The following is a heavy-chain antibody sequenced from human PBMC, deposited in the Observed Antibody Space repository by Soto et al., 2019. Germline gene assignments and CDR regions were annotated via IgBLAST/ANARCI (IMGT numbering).Heavy chain of an antibody. CDR3: AKGAWLDY. J-gene: IGHJ4*02. D-gene: IGHD5-12*01. CDR2: VRGREGST. Sequence: EVQLLESGGGLVQPGASLRLSCAASGFTFTTFDMSWARQAPGKGLEWVSVVRGREGSTSYADSLKGRFTISKDSSKNTLDLQMNSLRAEDTALYYCAKGAWLDYWGQGTLVTVSS. CDR1: GFTFTTFD. V-gene: IGHV3-23*01.